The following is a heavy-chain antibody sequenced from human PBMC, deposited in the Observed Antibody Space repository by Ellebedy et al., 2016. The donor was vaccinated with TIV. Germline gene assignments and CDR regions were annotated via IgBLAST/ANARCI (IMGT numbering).Heavy chain of an antibody. CDR3: AKGRSGTYIHHAFDY. CDR1: GFTFSSSA. CDR2: FGDSGDTT. D-gene: IGHD1-14*01. J-gene: IGHJ4*02. Sequence: GESLKISCAASGFTFSSSAMSWVRQAPGKGLEWVSGFGDSGDTTYYTDSVKDRFTVSRDNSRNTLYLQMNSLRAEDTAIYYCAKGRSGTYIHHAFDYWGQGTLVTVSS. V-gene: IGHV3-23*01.